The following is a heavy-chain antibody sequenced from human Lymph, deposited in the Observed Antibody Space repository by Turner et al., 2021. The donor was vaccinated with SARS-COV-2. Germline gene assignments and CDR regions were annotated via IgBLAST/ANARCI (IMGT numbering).Heavy chain of an antibody. D-gene: IGHD3-10*01. CDR2: IYSGGST. J-gene: IGHJ4*02. V-gene: IGHV3-53*01. CDR3: ARVLPFGDYFDY. CDR1: VFTVSSNY. Sequence: EVQLVESGGGLIQPGGSLRFSCAASVFTVSSNYMSWVRQAPGKGLEWVSVIYSGGSTYYADSVKGRFPISRDTSKITLYLQMNSLRAEDTAVYYCARVLPFGDYFDYWGQGTLVTVSS.